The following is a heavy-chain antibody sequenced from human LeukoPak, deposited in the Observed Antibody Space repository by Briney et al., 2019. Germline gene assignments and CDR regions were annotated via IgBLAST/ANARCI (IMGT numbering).Heavy chain of an antibody. Sequence: SETLSLTCTVSGGSISSYYWSWIRQPPGKGLEGIGYIYYSGSTNYNPSLKSRVTISVDTSKNQFSLKLSSVTAADTAVYYCARQDYCSGGSCYDYWGQGTLVTDSS. CDR2: IYYSGST. V-gene: IGHV4-59*01. CDR1: GGSISSYY. J-gene: IGHJ4*02. D-gene: IGHD2-15*01. CDR3: ARQDYCSGGSCYDY.